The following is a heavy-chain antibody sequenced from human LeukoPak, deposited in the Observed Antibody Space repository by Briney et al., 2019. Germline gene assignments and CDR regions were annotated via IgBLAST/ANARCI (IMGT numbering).Heavy chain of an antibody. Sequence: GGSLRLSCAASGFTFSHYGMHWVRQAPGKGLEWVAYIRYDESDKYYADSVKGRFTISRDNSKNTLYVQMHSLRAEDTAVYCCAKSIAVAGFAGGRTFDYWGQGTLVTVSS. J-gene: IGHJ4*02. V-gene: IGHV3-30*02. CDR2: IRYDESDK. D-gene: IGHD6-19*01. CDR3: AKSIAVAGFAGGRTFDY. CDR1: GFTFSHYG.